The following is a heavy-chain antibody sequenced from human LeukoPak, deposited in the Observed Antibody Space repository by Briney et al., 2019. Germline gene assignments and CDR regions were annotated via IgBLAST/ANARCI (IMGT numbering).Heavy chain of an antibody. D-gene: IGHD5-12*01. J-gene: IGHJ3*02. V-gene: IGHV5-10-1*01. Sequence: GESLKISCKGSGYSFTSYWISWVRQMPGKDLEWMGRIDPSDSYTNYSPSFQGHVTISADKSISTAYLQWSSLKASDTAMYYCARRKSGYDLDAFDIWGQGTMVTVSS. CDR1: GYSFTSYW. CDR2: IDPSDSYT. CDR3: ARRKSGYDLDAFDI.